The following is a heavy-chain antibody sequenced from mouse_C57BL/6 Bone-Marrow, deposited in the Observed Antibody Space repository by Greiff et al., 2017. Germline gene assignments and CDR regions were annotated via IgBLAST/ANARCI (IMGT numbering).Heavy chain of an antibody. Sequence: EVHLVESGGGLVQPGGSMKLSCAASGFTFSDAWMDWVRQSPEKGLEWVAEIRNKANNHATYYAESVKGRFTISRSDSKSSVYLQMNSLRAEDTGIYYCTSDYYGSSYPYYAMDYWGQGTSVTVSS. CDR2: IRNKANNHAT. V-gene: IGHV6-6*01. CDR1: GFTFSDAW. D-gene: IGHD1-1*01. CDR3: TSDYYGSSYPYYAMDY. J-gene: IGHJ4*01.